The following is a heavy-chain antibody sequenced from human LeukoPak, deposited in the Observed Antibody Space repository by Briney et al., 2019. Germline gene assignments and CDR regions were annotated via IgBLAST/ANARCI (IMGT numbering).Heavy chain of an antibody. CDR3: AADHSYGYST. D-gene: IGHD4-17*01. Sequence: GASVKVSCKASGFTFTSSAMQWVRQARGQRLEWIGWIVVGSGNTNYAQKFQERVTIIRDKSTSTAYMELSSLRSEDTAVYYCAADHSYGYSTWGQGTLVTVSS. V-gene: IGHV1-58*02. CDR1: GFTFTSSA. CDR2: IVVGSGNT. J-gene: IGHJ5*02.